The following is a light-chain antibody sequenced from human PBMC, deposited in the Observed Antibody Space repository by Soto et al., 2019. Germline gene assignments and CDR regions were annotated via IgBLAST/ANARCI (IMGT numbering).Light chain of an antibody. CDR1: QSVSSY. Sequence: EIVLTQSPATLSLSPGERATLSCRASQSVSSYLAWYQQKPGQAPRLLIYDASNRATGIPARFSGSGSGTDFTLTISSLEPEDFAVYYCQQRSNSPTLGQGTRLE. CDR2: DAS. CDR3: QQRSNSPT. V-gene: IGKV3-11*01. J-gene: IGKJ5*01.